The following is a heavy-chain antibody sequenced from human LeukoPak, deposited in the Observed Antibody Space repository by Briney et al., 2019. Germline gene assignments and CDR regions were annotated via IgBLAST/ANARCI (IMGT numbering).Heavy chain of an antibody. V-gene: IGHV3-23*01. CDR3: AGRYCRSTSCYEPNWFDP. CDR1: GFTFSSYA. D-gene: IGHD2-2*01. Sequence: GGSLRLSCAASGFTFSSYAMSWVRQAPGKGLEWVSAISGSGGSTYYADSVKGRFTISRDNSKNTLYLQMNSLRAEDTAVYYCAGRYCRSTSCYEPNWFDPWGQGTLVTVSS. CDR2: ISGSGGST. J-gene: IGHJ5*02.